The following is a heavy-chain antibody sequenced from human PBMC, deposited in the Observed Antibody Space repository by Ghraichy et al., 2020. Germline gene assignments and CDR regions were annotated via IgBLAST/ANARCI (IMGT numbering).Heavy chain of an antibody. CDR1: GFTVSSNY. CDR2: IYSGGGT. J-gene: IGHJ5*02. V-gene: IGHV3-66*01. D-gene: IGHD2-2*01. Sequence: GGSLRLSCAASGFTVSSNYMSWVRQAPGKGLEWVSVIYSGGGTYYADSVKGRFTISRDNSQNTLFLQMNSLRAEDTAVYYCARAPTDIVVLPAAIWFDPWGQGTLVTVSS. CDR3: ARAPTDIVVLPAAIWFDP.